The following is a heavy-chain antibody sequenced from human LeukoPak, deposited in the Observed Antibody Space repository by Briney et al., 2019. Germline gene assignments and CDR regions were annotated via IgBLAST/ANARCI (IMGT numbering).Heavy chain of an antibody. CDR2: ISSGSGSTT. CDR1: GLTFSSYS. J-gene: IGHJ4*02. V-gene: IGHV3-48*02. D-gene: IGHD4-17*01. CDR3: ATGTVTTD. Sequence: GGSLRLSCAASGLTFSSYSMYWVRQAPGKGLEWVSYISSGSGSTTYYADSVKGRFTISRDNAKNSLYLQMNSLRDEDTAIYYCATGTVTTDWGRGTLVTVSS.